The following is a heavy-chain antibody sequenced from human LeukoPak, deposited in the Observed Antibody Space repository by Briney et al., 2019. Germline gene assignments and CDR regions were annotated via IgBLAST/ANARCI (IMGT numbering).Heavy chain of an antibody. CDR2: ISSSSSYI. V-gene: IGHV3-21*04. J-gene: IGHJ4*02. CDR1: GFSLSSYS. D-gene: IGHD6-19*01. CDR3: GKAEAGTYYFDY. Sequence: PGGSLRLSCAASGFSLSSYSMNWVRQAPGKGLEWVSSISSSSSYIYYADSVKGRFTISRDNSKNTLYLQMSSLRVEDTAVYYCGKAEAGTYYFDYWGQGTLVTVSS.